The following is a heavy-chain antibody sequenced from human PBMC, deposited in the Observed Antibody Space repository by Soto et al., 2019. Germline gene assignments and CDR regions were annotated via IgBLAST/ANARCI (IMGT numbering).Heavy chain of an antibody. J-gene: IGHJ4*02. CDR1: GFTVRTYG. V-gene: IGHV3-30*03. CDR2: ISRNGGTK. Sequence: QVQLVESGGGVVQRGRSLRLSCAVSGFTVRTYGMHWVRQAPGKGLEWVAVISRNGGTKYYADSVKGRFTISRDNSRNTLFLEMNSLRGDDMAVYYCTGEVASGYWGQGTQVTVSS. D-gene: IGHD2-8*02. CDR3: TGEVASGY.